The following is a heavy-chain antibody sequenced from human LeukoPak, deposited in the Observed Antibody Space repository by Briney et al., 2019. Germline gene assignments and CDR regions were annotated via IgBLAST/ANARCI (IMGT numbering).Heavy chain of an antibody. CDR2: IDPGDSET. CDR3: ARLNDGFDI. J-gene: IGHJ3*02. CDR1: GYSFTSYW. V-gene: IGHV5-51*01. Sequence: GESLKISCKGSGYSFTSYWIAWVRQMPGKGLQWMGIIDPGDSETRYSPSFQGQVTITADKSISTAYLQWSSLKASDTAMYYCARLNDGFDIWGQGAMVIVSS.